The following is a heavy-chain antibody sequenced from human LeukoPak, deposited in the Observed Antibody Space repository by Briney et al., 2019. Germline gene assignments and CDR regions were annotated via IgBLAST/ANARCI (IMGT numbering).Heavy chain of an antibody. Sequence: GASVKVSCKASGYTFTSYYMHWVRQAPGQGLEWMGIINPSGGSTSYAQKFQGRVTMTRDMSTSTVYMELSSLRSEDTAVYYCARGPGDYYGSGSYYRPRVYFDYWGQGTLVTVSS. V-gene: IGHV1-46*01. CDR3: ARGPGDYYGSGSYYRPRVYFDY. J-gene: IGHJ4*02. D-gene: IGHD3-10*01. CDR2: INPSGGST. CDR1: GYTFTSYY.